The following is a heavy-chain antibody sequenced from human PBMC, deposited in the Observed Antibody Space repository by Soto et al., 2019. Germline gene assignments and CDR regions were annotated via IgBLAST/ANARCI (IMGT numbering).Heavy chain of an antibody. CDR2: VNPSGGHT. J-gene: IGHJ4*02. D-gene: IGHD2-21*02. CDR1: GDTFSDYY. CDR3: ARGGHVVVVTAALDY. V-gene: IGHV1-46*01. Sequence: VKVSCKASGDTFSDYYIHWVRQAPGQGLEWMGTVNPSGGHTTYSQHFLGRVTMTRDTSTSTLHMELTSLTTEDTAVYYCARGGHVVVVTAALDYWGQGTLVTVSS.